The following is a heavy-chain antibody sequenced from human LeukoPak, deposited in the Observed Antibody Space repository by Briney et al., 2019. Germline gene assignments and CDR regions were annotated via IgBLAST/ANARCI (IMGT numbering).Heavy chain of an antibody. V-gene: IGHV5-51*01. CDR2: IYPGDSET. CDR1: GYSFTSYW. CDR3: VRPRIAATGAPPSFDY. J-gene: IGHJ4*02. Sequence: GESLKISCKGSGYSFTSYWIGWVRQVPGKGLEWMGIIYPGDSETRYSPCFQGQGTISADKSGRTAYLQWSRLKASATAMYYRVRPRIAATGAPPSFDYWGQGTLVAVSS. D-gene: IGHD6-13*01.